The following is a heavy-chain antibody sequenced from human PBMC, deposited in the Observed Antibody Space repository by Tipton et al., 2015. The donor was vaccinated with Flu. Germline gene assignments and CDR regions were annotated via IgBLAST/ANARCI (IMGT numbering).Heavy chain of an antibody. CDR1: GFTFSNYP. CDR3: ARDNLWAFDS. D-gene: IGHD2-21*01. J-gene: IGHJ4*02. V-gene: IGHV3-48*02. Sequence: SLRLSCAASGFTFSNYPMNWVRQAPGKGLEWLSNIRAGGDTMTYADSVKGRFTISRDNAKKLLYLHMSSLRDEDTAVYYCARDNLWAFDSWGQGTLVTVSS. CDR2: IRAGGDTM.